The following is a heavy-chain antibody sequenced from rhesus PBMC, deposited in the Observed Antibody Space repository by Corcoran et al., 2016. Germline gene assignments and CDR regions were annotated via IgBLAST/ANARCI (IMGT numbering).Heavy chain of an antibody. V-gene: IGHV4S6*01. CDR1: GASISGNS. CDR3: ARDAVLGRFDV. Sequence: QVRLQESGPGLVKPSETLPLTCTVSGASISGNSWRWLRQAPGKGLEWIGRIYGSGGSTDYNPSRKSRVTISRDTSKNQFSLKLSSVTAADTAVYYCARDAVLGRFDVWGAGVLVTVSS. D-gene: IGHD2-15*01. J-gene: IGHJ5-1*01. CDR2: IYGSGGST.